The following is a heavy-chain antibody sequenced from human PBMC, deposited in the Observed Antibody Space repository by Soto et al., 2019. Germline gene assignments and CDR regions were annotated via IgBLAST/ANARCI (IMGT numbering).Heavy chain of an antibody. CDR2: ISGDGSAT. V-gene: IGHV3-23*01. Sequence: ESGGGLVQPGESLRLSCAASGFRFWTYSMSWVRQAPGTGLEWVSGISGDGSATSYADSLKGRFTVSRDNSKDTLFLQMNTLRVEDTAVYYCAKTRLYDNNDYHRDGFDVWGPGTAVTVS. D-gene: IGHD5-12*01. CDR1: GFRFWTYS. J-gene: IGHJ3*01. CDR3: AKTRLYDNNDYHRDGFDV.